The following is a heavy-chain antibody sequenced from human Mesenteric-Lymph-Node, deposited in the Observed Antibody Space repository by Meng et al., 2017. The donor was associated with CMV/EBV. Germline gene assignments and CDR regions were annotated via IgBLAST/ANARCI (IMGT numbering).Heavy chain of an antibody. J-gene: IGHJ4*02. CDR2: IYYSGDT. Sequence: SGGSISIGSYFWNWIRQHPGKGLEWIGSIYYSGDTSYNPSLKSRVAISLDPSKNQFSLKLSSVTAADTAVYYCARRMSGVYRRFDYWAQGTLVTVSS. V-gene: IGHV4-31*02. CDR1: GGSISIGSYF. CDR3: ARRMSGVYRRFDY. D-gene: IGHD1-26*01.